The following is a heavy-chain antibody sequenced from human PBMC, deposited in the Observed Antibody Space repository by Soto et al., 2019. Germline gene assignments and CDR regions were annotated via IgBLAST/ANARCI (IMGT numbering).Heavy chain of an antibody. CDR3: ARELYGVTGY. V-gene: IGHV3-30-3*01. CDR1: GFTFSSYA. Sequence: PGGSLRLSCAASGFTFSSYAMHWVRQAPGKGLEWVAVISYDGSNKYYADSVKGRFTISRDNSKNTLYLQMNSLRAEDTAVYYCARELYGVTGYWGQGTLVTVSS. D-gene: IGHD1-20*01. J-gene: IGHJ4*02. CDR2: ISYDGSNK.